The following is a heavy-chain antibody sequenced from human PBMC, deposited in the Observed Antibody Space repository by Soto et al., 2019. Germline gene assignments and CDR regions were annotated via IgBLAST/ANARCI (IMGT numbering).Heavy chain of an antibody. J-gene: IGHJ6*02. CDR3: ERSTIAVDYYGMDV. D-gene: IGHD6-19*01. CDR1: GFTFSSYG. V-gene: IGHV3-33*01. CDR2: IWYNGSNK. Sequence: PVGSLRLSCAVSGFTFSSYGMHWVRQAPGKGLEWVAVIWYNGSNKYYADSVKGRFTISRDNSKNTLYLQMNSLRAEDTAVYYCERSTIAVDYYGMDVWGQGTTVTVSS.